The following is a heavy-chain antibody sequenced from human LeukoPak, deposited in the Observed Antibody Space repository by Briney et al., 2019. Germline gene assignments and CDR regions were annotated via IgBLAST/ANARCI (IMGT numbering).Heavy chain of an antibody. CDR3: AKDTGPVAGTGYNWFDP. D-gene: IGHD6-19*01. CDR2: ISGSGGST. Sequence: QTGGSLRLSCAASGFTFSSYAMSWVRQAPGKGLEWVSAISGSGGSTYYADSVKGRFTISRDNSKNTLYLQMNSLRAEDTAVYYCAKDTGPVAGTGYNWFDPWGQGTLVTVSS. J-gene: IGHJ5*02. V-gene: IGHV3-23*01. CDR1: GFTFSSYA.